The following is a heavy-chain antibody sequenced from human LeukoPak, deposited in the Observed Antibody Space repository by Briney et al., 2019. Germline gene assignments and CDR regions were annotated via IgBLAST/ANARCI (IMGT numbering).Heavy chain of an antibody. CDR2: VSGSGGST. CDR1: GFTFSFYA. J-gene: IGHJ4*02. Sequence: PGGSLRLSCAASGFTFSFYAMSWVRQAPGKGLEWVSAVSGSGGSTYYADSVKGGFTISRDNSKNTLYLQMNSLRAEDTAVYYCAKDLWARGGLYTDLFDCWGQGTLVTASS. D-gene: IGHD3-16*01. CDR3: AKDLWARGGLYTDLFDC. V-gene: IGHV3-23*01.